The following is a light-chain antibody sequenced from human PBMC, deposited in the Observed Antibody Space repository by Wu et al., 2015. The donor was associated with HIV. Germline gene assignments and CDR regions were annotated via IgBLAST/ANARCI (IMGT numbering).Light chain of an antibody. V-gene: IGKV3-15*01. Sequence: EIVLTQSPATLSLSPGERATLSCRASQSVSSYLAWYQQKPGQAPRLLIYGASTRATDIPARFSGSGSGTEFTLTISSVQPEDFAIYYCLQCNHWPPWTFGQGTQVEI. CDR2: GAS. J-gene: IGKJ1*01. CDR1: QSVSSY. CDR3: LQCNHWPPWT.